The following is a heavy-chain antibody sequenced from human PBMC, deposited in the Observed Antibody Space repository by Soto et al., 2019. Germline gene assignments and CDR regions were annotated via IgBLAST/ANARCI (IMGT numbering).Heavy chain of an antibody. J-gene: IGHJ6*02. D-gene: IGHD2-2*02. Sequence: GGSLRLSCAASGFTFSSFAMHWARQAPGKGLEWVAFISYDGRKNSYADSVKGRFTVSRDNSKNTVYLQMNSLRAEDTAVYYCARGCSSSDCYTNYYYYYGMDVWGHGTTVTVSS. CDR3: ARGCSSSDCYTNYYYYYGMDV. CDR1: GFTFSSFA. CDR2: ISYDGRKN. V-gene: IGHV3-30*04.